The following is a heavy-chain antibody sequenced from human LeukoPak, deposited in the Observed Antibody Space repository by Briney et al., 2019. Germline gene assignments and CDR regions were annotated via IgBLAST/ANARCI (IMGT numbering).Heavy chain of an antibody. CDR1: GFTSNNAV. J-gene: IGHJ4*02. CDR2: IDGGGGGR. CDR3: ARRVEGTKDY. V-gene: IGHV3-23*01. Sequence: GGSLRLSCAASGFTSNNAVMSWVRQAPGKGLEWVAAIDGGGGGRDYADSVKGRFTISRGNSKDTLFLQMNSLRADDTAIYYCARRVEGTKDYWGQGTQVTVSS.